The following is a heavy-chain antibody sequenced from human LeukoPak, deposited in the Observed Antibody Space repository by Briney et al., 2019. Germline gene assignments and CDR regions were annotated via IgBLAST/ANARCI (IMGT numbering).Heavy chain of an antibody. Sequence: SETLSLICTVSGGSISSYYWSWIRQPPGKGLEWIGYIYYSGSTNYNPSLKSRVTISVDTSKNQFSLKLSSVTAADTAVYYCARVPYSSSWPQYYYYYYMDVWGKGTTVTVSS. D-gene: IGHD6-13*01. CDR1: GGSISSYY. CDR2: IYYSGST. V-gene: IGHV4-59*01. J-gene: IGHJ6*03. CDR3: ARVPYSSSWPQYYYYYYMDV.